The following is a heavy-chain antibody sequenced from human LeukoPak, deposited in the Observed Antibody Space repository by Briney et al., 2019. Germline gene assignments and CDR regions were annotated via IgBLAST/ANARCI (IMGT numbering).Heavy chain of an antibody. J-gene: IGHJ4*02. Sequence: ASVKVSCKASGYTFTSYDINWVRQATGQGLEWMGWMNPNSGNTGYAQKFQGRVTMTRNTSISTAYMELSSLRSEDTAVYYCARVPWGLRLVELSHWGQGTLVTVSS. CDR1: GYTFTSYD. D-gene: IGHD3-16*02. CDR2: MNPNSGNT. CDR3: ARVPWGLRLVELSH. V-gene: IGHV1-8*01.